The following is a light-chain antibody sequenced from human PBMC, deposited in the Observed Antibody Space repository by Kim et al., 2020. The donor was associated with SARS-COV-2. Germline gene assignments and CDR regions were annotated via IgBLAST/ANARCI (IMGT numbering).Light chain of an antibody. CDR2: WAS. Sequence: ATINCKSSQSVLYRSNNKNHLALYQQKPGQPPKLLVYWASTRESGVPDRFSGSWSGTDFTLTISSLQAEDVAVYYCQQYFTTPPTFGGGTKVDIK. J-gene: IGKJ4*01. CDR1: QSVLYRSNNKNH. CDR3: QQYFTTPPT. V-gene: IGKV4-1*01.